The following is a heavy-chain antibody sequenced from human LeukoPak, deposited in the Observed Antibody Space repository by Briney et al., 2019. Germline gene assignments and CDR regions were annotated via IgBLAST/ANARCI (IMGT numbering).Heavy chain of an antibody. Sequence: GGSLRLSCAASGFTFSNAWMSWVRQAPGKGLEWVGRIKSKTDGGTTDYAAPVKGRFTISRDDSKNTLYLQMNSLKTEDTAAYYCTTPRGYSYGSDYWGQGTLVTVSS. CDR2: IKSKTDGGTT. V-gene: IGHV3-15*01. J-gene: IGHJ4*02. D-gene: IGHD5-18*01. CDR1: GFTFSNAW. CDR3: TTPRGYSYGSDY.